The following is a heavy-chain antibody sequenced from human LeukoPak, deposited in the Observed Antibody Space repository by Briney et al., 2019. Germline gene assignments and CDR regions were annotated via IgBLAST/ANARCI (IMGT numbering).Heavy chain of an antibody. J-gene: IGHJ6*03. CDR3: ARSLTIFGVVDYYYYMDV. CDR2: IYYSGST. Sequence: PSETLSLTCTVSGGSISSYYWSWIRQPPGKGLEWIGYIYYSGSTNYNPSLKSRVTISVDTSKNQFSLKLSSVTAADTAVYYCARSLTIFGVVDYYYYMDVWGKGTTATVSS. V-gene: IGHV4-59*01. D-gene: IGHD3-3*01. CDR1: GGSISSYY.